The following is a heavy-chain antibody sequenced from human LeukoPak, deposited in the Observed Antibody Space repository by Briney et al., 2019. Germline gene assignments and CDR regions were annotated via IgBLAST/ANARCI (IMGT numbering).Heavy chain of an antibody. CDR2: ISYDGSNK. D-gene: IGHD3-16*02. V-gene: IGHV3-30-3*01. CDR1: GFTFSSYA. CDR3: AREDLYDYVWGSYRLNYFDY. Sequence: QPGRSLRLSCAASGFTFSSYAMHWVRQAPGKGLEWVAVISYDGSNKYYADSVKGRFTISRDNSKNTLYLQMNSLRAEDTAVYYCAREDLYDYVWGSYRLNYFDYWGQGNLVTVSS. J-gene: IGHJ4*02.